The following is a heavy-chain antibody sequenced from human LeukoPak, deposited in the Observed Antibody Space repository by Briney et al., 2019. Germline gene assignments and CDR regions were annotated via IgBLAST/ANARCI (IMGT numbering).Heavy chain of an antibody. Sequence: GGSLRLSCAASGFTFSSCEMNWVRRAPGKGREWVSYISSSGSTIYYADSMKGRFTISRDNAKNSLYLQMNSLRAEDTAVYYCAREGGEWELLRTFDYWGQGTLVTVSS. CDR2: ISSSGSTI. D-gene: IGHD1-26*01. CDR3: AREGGEWELLRTFDY. J-gene: IGHJ4*02. V-gene: IGHV3-48*03. CDR1: GFTFSSCE.